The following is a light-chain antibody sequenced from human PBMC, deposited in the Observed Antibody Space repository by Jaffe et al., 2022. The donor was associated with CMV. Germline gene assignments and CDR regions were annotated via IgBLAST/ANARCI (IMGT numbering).Light chain of an antibody. CDR3: QQYYSAPWT. J-gene: IGKJ1*01. V-gene: IGKV4-1*01. Sequence: DIVMTQSPDSLAVSLGERATINCKSSQTVLYSSNNKKYLAWYQQKAGQPPKLLIYGASTRESGVPDRFSGSGSGTEFTLTISSLQAEDVAVYYCQQYYSAPWTFGQGTKVEIK. CDR2: GAS. CDR1: QTVLYSSNNKKY.